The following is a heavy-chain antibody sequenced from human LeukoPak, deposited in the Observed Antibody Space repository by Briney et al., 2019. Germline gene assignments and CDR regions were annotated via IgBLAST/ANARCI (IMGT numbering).Heavy chain of an antibody. V-gene: IGHV1-2*02. J-gene: IGHJ4*02. Sequence: ASVKVSCKASGDTFTGYYMHWVRQAPGQGLEWMGWINPNSGGTNYAQKFQGRVTMTRDTSISTAYMELSRLRSDDTAVYYCARDSAEVYAIFDYWGQGTLVTVSS. D-gene: IGHD2-8*01. CDR1: GDTFTGYY. CDR3: ARDSAEVYAIFDY. CDR2: INPNSGGT.